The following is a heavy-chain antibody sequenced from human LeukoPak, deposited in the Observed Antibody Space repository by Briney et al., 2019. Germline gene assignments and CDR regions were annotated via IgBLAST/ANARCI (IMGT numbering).Heavy chain of an antibody. CDR1: GGSFSGYY. CDR2: INHSGST. D-gene: IGHD6-6*01. Sequence: SETLSLTCAVYGGSFSGYYWSWIRQPPGMGLEWIGEINHSGSTNYNPSLKSRVTISVDTSKNQFSLKLSSVTAADTAVYYCARRVSIAARTIDYWGQGTLVTVSS. CDR3: ARRVSIAARTIDY. J-gene: IGHJ4*02. V-gene: IGHV4-34*01.